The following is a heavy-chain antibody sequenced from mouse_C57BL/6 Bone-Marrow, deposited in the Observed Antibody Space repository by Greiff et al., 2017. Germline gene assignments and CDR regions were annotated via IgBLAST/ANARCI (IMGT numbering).Heavy chain of an antibody. V-gene: IGHV1-53*01. CDR2: INPSNGGT. CDR1: GYTFTSYW. Sequence: QVQLKQPGTELVKPGASVKLSCKASGYTFTSYWMHWVKQRPGQGLEWIGNINPSNGGTNYNEKFKSKATLTVDKSSSTAYMQLSSLTSEDAAVYYCARDYYERWYFDVWGTGTTVTVSS. J-gene: IGHJ1*03. D-gene: IGHD1-1*01. CDR3: ARDYYERWYFDV.